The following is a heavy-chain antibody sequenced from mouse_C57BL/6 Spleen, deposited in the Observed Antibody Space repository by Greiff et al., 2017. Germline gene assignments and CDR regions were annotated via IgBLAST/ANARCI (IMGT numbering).Heavy chain of an antibody. V-gene: IGHV1-82*01. CDR3: AGEDDYDAAMGY. CDR1: GYAFSSSW. D-gene: IGHD2-4*01. CDR2: IYPGDGDT. J-gene: IGHJ4*01. Sequence: QVQLKESGPELVKPGASVKISCKASGYAFSSSWMNWVKQRPGKGLEWIGRIYPGDGDTNYNGKFKGKATLTADKSSSTAYMQHSSLTSEDSAVYFCAGEDDYDAAMGYWGSRTSVTVS.